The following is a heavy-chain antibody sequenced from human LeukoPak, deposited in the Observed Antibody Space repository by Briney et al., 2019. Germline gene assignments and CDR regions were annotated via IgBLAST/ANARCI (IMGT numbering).Heavy chain of an antibody. D-gene: IGHD3-22*01. J-gene: IGHJ6*02. CDR1: GGSISSYY. CDR3: ARGSDYYDSSGYLHDYGMGV. Sequence: SETLSLTCTVSGGSISSYYWSWIRQPAGKGLEWIGRIYTSGSTNYNPSLKSRVTMSVDTSKNQFSLKLSSVTAADTAVYYCARGSDYYDSSGYLHDYGMGVWGQGTTVTVSS. CDR2: IYTSGST. V-gene: IGHV4-4*07.